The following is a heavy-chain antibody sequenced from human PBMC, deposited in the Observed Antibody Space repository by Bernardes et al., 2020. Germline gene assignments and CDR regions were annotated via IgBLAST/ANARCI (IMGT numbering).Heavy chain of an antibody. J-gene: IGHJ4*02. CDR1: GGSISSSNYY. Sequence: SETLSLTCTVSGGSISSSNYYWGWIRQPPGKGLEWIGTIYYSGNTYYSPSLKSRVTISVDTSKNQFSLKLRSVTAADTAVYYCARNLKGTLDSWSGYLNDHWGQGTLVTVSS. D-gene: IGHD3-3*01. CDR2: IYYSGNT. V-gene: IGHV4-39*01. CDR3: ARNLKGTLDSWSGYLNDH.